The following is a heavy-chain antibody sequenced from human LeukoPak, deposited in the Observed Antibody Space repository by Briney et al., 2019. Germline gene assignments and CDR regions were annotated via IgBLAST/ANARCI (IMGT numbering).Heavy chain of an antibody. J-gene: IGHJ6*03. Sequence: GGTLRLSCAASGFTFSSYGMSWVRQAPGKGLEWVSAISGGVGSTYYADSVKGRFTISRDNSKNTLYLQMNSLRAEDTAVYYCARGPRTTVVTVAMGYYMDVWGKGTTVTVSS. D-gene: IGHD4-23*01. V-gene: IGHV3-23*01. CDR2: ISGGVGST. CDR1: GFTFSSYG. CDR3: ARGPRTTVVTVAMGYYMDV.